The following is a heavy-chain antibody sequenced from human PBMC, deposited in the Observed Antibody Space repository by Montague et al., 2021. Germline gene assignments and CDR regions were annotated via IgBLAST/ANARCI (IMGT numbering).Heavy chain of an antibody. Sequence: SLRLSCAASGFSFSSYWMHWVRQAPGKGLLWVSRITLDGSSTTFADSVKGRFTTSRDNAKATLYLQMNSLRVEDTAAYYCARSLASAAPGAFDIWGQGTMVTVSS. CDR3: ARSLASAAPGAFDI. CDR2: ITLDGSST. D-gene: IGHD6-13*01. V-gene: IGHV3-74*01. J-gene: IGHJ3*02. CDR1: GFSFSSYW.